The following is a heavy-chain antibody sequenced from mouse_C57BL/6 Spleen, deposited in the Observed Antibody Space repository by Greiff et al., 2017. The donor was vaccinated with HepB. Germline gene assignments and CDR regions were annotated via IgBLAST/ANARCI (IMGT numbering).Heavy chain of an antibody. Sequence: VQLQQPGAELVKPGASVKMSCKASGYTFTSYWITWVKQRPGQGLEWIGDIYPGSGSTNYNEKFKSKATLTVDTSSSTAYMQLSSLTSEDSAVYYCARRSKHEGAFAYWGQGTLVTVSA. J-gene: IGHJ3*01. CDR1: GYTFTSYW. D-gene: IGHD2-5*01. V-gene: IGHV1-55*01. CDR2: IYPGSGST. CDR3: ARRSKHEGAFAY.